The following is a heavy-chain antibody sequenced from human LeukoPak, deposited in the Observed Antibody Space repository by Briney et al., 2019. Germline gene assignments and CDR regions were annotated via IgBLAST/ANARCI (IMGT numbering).Heavy chain of an antibody. CDR2: ISWNSGSI. D-gene: IGHD2-2*02. CDR3: AKGGYCSSTSCYTWAYMDV. J-gene: IGHJ6*03. Sequence: PGRSLRLSCAASGFTFYDYAMHWVRHAPGKGLEWVSGISWNSGSIGYADPVKGRFTISRDNAKNSLYLQMNSLRAEDTALYYCAKGGYCSSTSCYTWAYMDVWGKGTTVTVSS. V-gene: IGHV3-9*01. CDR1: GFTFYDYA.